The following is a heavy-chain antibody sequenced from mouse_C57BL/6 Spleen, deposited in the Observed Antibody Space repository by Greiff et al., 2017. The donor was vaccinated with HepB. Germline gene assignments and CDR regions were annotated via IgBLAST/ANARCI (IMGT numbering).Heavy chain of an antibody. CDR3: ARGEGYGNPSWSFDV. CDR2: INPSSGYT. J-gene: IGHJ1*03. Sequence: QVQLQQSGAELARPGASVKMSCKASGYTFTSYTMHWVKQRPGQGLEWIGYINPSSGYTKYNQKFKDKATSTADKSSSTAYMQLSSLTSEDSAVYYCARGEGYGNPSWSFDVWGTGTTVTVSS. D-gene: IGHD2-1*01. V-gene: IGHV1-4*01. CDR1: GYTFTSYT.